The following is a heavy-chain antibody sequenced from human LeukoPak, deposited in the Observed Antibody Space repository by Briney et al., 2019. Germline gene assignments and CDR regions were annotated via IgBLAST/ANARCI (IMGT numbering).Heavy chain of an antibody. CDR3: ARAYYYGSGRLFYYYYMDV. D-gene: IGHD3-10*01. V-gene: IGHV4-38-2*02. Sequence: SETLSLTCTVSGYFIRSGFYWGWIRQPPGKGLEWIGSFYHSGSTYYNPSLKSRVTISVDTSKNQFSLKLSSVTAADTAVYYCARAYYYGSGRLFYYYYMDVWGKGTTVTISS. J-gene: IGHJ6*03. CDR2: FYHSGST. CDR1: GYFIRSGFY.